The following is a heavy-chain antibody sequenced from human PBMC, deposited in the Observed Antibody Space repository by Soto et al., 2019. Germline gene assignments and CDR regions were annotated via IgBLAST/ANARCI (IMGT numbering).Heavy chain of an antibody. CDR3: AKERVAAAYVETSPFDF. Sequence: EVQLLESGGGLVQPGGSLRLSCAASGFTFISYAMGWVRQAPGTGLGGVSVIDGSGGDTSFADSVKGRFTISRDNSKNTLYLHMNSLRAEDTARYYCAKERVAAAYVETSPFDFWGQGTQVTVSS. D-gene: IGHD2-15*01. CDR2: IDGSGGDT. J-gene: IGHJ4*02. V-gene: IGHV3-23*01. CDR1: GFTFISYA.